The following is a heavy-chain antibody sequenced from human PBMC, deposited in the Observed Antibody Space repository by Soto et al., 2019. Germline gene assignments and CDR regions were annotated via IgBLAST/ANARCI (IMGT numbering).Heavy chain of an antibody. V-gene: IGHV4-39*01. CDR1: GGSISSSSYY. J-gene: IGHJ5*02. CDR2: IYYSGST. CDR3: ARLEMFEP. Sequence: QLQLQESGPGLVKPSETLSLTCTVSGGSISSSSYYWGWIRQPPGKGLEWIGSIYYSGSTSYNPSPKSRVTISVDTSKNQFSLKLSSVTAADTAVYYCARLEMFEPWGQGTLVTVSS.